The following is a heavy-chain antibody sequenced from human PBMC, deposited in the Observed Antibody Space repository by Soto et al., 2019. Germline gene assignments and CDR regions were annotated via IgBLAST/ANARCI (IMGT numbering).Heavy chain of an antibody. J-gene: IGHJ6*02. CDR1: AYPFTSYG. CDR2: ISVYNGNT. D-gene: IGHD2-15*01. CDR3: ARAILSVLPYYSSGMDV. Sequence: QVQLVQSGVEVKNPGASVRVSCKASAYPFTSYGISWVRQAPGQGLEWMGWISVYNGNTNYAREFQGRVTLTTDTSTSTAHSEMRSLRSDDTAVYYCARAILSVLPYYSSGMDVWGQGTTVIVSS. V-gene: IGHV1-18*01.